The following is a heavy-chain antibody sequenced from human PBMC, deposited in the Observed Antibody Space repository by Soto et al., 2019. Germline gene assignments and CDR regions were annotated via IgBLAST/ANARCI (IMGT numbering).Heavy chain of an antibody. CDR1: GGTFSDYA. Sequence: QVQLVQSGAEVQKPGSSVKVSCKSSGGTFSDYAVSWVRQAPGQGLEWMGGIIPMFGTANYAQKFQGRLTINADESTTTAYMELSSLRSEDTAVYYCGRDRNVATTRVFYSYGMDVWGQGTTVTLSS. CDR2: IIPMFGTA. J-gene: IGHJ6*02. CDR3: GRDRNVATTRVFYSYGMDV. V-gene: IGHV1-69*01. D-gene: IGHD1-26*01.